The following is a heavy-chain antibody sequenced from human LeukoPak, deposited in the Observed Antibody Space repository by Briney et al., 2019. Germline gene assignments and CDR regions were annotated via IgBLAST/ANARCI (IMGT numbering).Heavy chain of an antibody. Sequence: PSETLSLTCALSCGSISSYYWGCVRQPAGKGLEWIGRIYTSGSTNYNPSLKSRVTMSVDTSKNQFSLKLSSVTAADTAVYYCARYRAAAFDIWGQGTMVTVSS. CDR3: ARYRAAAFDI. CDR1: CGSISSYY. J-gene: IGHJ3*02. D-gene: IGHD6-25*01. CDR2: IYTSGST. V-gene: IGHV4-59*10.